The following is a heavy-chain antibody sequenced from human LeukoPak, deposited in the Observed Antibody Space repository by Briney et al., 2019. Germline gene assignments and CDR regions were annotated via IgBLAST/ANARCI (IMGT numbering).Heavy chain of an antibody. CDR2: IYYSGST. V-gene: IGHV4-39*01. CDR1: GGSISSSSYY. Sequence: SETLSLTCTVSGGSISSSSYYWGWIRQPPGKGLEWIGSIYYSGSTYYNPSLKSRVTISLDTSKTQCSLKLSSVTAADTAVYYCAGHGSGSYYNSFDYWGQGTLVTVSS. CDR3: AGHGSGSYYNSFDY. J-gene: IGHJ4*02. D-gene: IGHD3-10*01.